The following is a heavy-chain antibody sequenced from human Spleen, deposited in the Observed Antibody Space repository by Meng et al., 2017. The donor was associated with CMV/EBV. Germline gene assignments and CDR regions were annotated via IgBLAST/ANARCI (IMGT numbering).Heavy chain of an antibody. J-gene: IGHJ2*01. V-gene: IGHV4-39*07. CDR1: GGSISSSSYY. CDR3: ARVVGYSSSFKTYWYFDL. Sequence: QPQPQGAGPGLGTPSETLSLTCTVSGGSISSSSYYWGWIRQPPGKGLEWIGSIYYSGSTYYNPSLKSRVTISVDTSKNQFSLKLSSVTAADTAVYYCARVVGYSSSFKTYWYFDLWGRGTLVTVSS. D-gene: IGHD6-6*01. CDR2: IYYSGST.